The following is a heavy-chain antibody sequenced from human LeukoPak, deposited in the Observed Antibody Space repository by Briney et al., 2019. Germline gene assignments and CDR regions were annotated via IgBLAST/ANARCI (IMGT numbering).Heavy chain of an antibody. J-gene: IGHJ4*02. V-gene: IGHV3-48*02. Sequence: GGSLRLSCAASGFTFSSYSMNWVRQAPGKGLEWVSYISSSSSSTIYYADSVKGRFTISRDNAKNSLYLQMNSLRDEDTAVYYCARDRDGYNPARGNLWDQGTLVTVSS. CDR2: ISSSSSSTI. D-gene: IGHD5-12*01. CDR1: GFTFSSYS. CDR3: ARDRDGYNPARGNL.